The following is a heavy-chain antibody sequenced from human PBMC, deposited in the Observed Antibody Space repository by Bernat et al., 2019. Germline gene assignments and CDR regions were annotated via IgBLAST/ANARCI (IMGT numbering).Heavy chain of an antibody. CDR3: AKDGSRGIQLGEFGTLGMDV. J-gene: IGHJ6*02. D-gene: IGHD3-16*01. CDR1: GFTFRNYG. CDR2: TRYDGDNQ. V-gene: IGHV3-30*02. Sequence: QVQLVESGGGVVQPGGSLRLSCAASGFTFRNYGMHWVRQTPIKGLEWMAFTRYDGDNQYYLDSVKGRFTISRDNSKNTLYLQMNSLRTEDTAVYYCAKDGSRGIQLGEFGTLGMDVWGQGTTVTVSS.